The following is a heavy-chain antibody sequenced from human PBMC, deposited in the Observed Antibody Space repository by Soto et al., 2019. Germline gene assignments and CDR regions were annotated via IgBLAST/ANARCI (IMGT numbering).Heavy chain of an antibody. CDR3: GREGQQLAQEQYFQFNGVDV. D-gene: IGHD6-13*01. CDR1: GYNLREYG. J-gene: IGHJ6*02. CDR2: ISGDNVNR. V-gene: IGHV1-18*01. Sequence: QVPLVQSGVEVKKRGASVKVSCTAHGYNLREYGVSWLRQVPGQGFEWMGWISGDNVNRRSSQRFQDRLTMTTDTSTNTASMELRSLRSDDTSVYFCGREGQQLAQEQYFQFNGVDVWGQGTSVTVSS.